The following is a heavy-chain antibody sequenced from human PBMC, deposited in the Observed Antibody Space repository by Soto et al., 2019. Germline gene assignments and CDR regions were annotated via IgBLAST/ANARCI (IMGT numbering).Heavy chain of an antibody. Sequence: ASVKVSCKASGYTFTNYDINWVRQAPGQGLEWMGWMDPKSGNTDYAQKFQGRVTITRNTSISTAYLEVSSLSSEDTAVYFCARGRGWRDYWGQGTLVTVSS. CDR2: MDPKSGNT. CDR1: GYTFTNYD. CDR3: ARGRGWRDY. V-gene: IGHV1-8*01. J-gene: IGHJ4*02. D-gene: IGHD2-15*01.